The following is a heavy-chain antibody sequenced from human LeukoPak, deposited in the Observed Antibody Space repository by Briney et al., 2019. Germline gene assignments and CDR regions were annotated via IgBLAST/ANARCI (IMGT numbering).Heavy chain of an antibody. CDR3: AREIPVAGKRSWFDP. D-gene: IGHD6-19*01. V-gene: IGHV3-7*04. CDR2: INQDGSEK. J-gene: IGHJ5*02. CDR1: GFTLSVYW. Sequence: GGSLRLSCVASGFTLSVYWMTWVRQAPDKGLECVAKINQDGSEKNYVDSVRGRFTISRDNAKNSLYLYMNSLRAEDTAIYYCAREIPVAGKRSWFDPWGQGTLVTVSS.